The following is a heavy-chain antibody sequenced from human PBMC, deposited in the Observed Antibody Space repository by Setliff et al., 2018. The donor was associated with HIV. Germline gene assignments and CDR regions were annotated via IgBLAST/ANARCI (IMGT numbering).Heavy chain of an antibody. V-gene: IGHV4-38-2*02. CDR3: ARQAWHYDRDGYFIDY. Sequence: PSETLSLTCSVSGYFISNGYYWGWIRQPPGKGLEWVGTIYQNGNTYYSPSLESRVSVSMGMSRNQFSVKLNSATAADTAVYYCARQAWHYDRDGYFIDYWGQGKLVTVSS. CDR2: IYQNGNT. CDR1: GYFISNGYY. D-gene: IGHD3-22*01. J-gene: IGHJ4*02.